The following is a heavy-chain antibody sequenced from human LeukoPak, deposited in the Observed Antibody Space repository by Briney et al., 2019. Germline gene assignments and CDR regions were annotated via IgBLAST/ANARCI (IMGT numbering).Heavy chain of an antibody. D-gene: IGHD3-22*01. Sequence: ASVKVSCKASGYTFTTYTMHWVRQAPGQRLEWMGWINAGNGNTKYSQKFQGRVTITRDTSASTAYMDLSSLRSEDTAVYYCARGSPPGRAYYDIWFDPWGQGTLVTVSS. CDR2: INAGNGNT. CDR3: ARGSPPGRAYYDIWFDP. CDR1: GYTFTTYT. J-gene: IGHJ5*02. V-gene: IGHV1-3*01.